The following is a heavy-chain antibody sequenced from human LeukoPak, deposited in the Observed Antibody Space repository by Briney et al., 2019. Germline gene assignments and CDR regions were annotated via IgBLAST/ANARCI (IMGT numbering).Heavy chain of an antibody. V-gene: IGHV4-34*01. CDR2: TNHSGST. Sequence: SETLSLTCAVYGGSFSGYYWSWIRQPPGKGLEWIGETNHSGSTNYNPSLKSRVTISVDTSKNQFSLKLSSVTAADTAVYYCAANPGDCSSTSCYRAEYFQHWGQGTLVTVSS. D-gene: IGHD2-2*01. CDR1: GGSFSGYY. CDR3: AANPGDCSSTSCYRAEYFQH. J-gene: IGHJ1*01.